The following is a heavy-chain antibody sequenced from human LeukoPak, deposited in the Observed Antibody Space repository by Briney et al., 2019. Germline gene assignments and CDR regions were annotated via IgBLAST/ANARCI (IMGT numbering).Heavy chain of an antibody. Sequence: TESLMCTVSGGSISTLVSGDSSVYYWTWSRHHPGKGLEFIGSIYYIGSTYYNPSLKSRLTLSVDLSENQCSLKLSSVTAADTAVYYCARLEQTSWFDPWGQGTLVTVSS. D-gene: IGHD1/OR15-1a*01. CDR2: IYYIGST. CDR3: ARLEQTSWFDP. V-gene: IGHV4-31*03. CDR1: GGSISTLVSGDSSVYY. J-gene: IGHJ5*02.